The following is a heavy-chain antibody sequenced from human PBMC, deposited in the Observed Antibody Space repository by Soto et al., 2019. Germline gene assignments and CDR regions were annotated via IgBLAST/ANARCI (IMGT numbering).Heavy chain of an antibody. CDR3: ARRGYSGYGLIFDY. CDR2: IYYSGST. J-gene: IGHJ4*02. CDR1: GGSISSYY. V-gene: IGHV4-59*08. D-gene: IGHD5-12*01. Sequence: PSETLSLTCTVSGGSISSYYWSWIRQPPGKGLEWIGYIYYSGSTNYNPSLKSRVTISVDTSKNQFSLKLSSVTAADTAVYYCARRGYSGYGLIFDYWGQGTLVTVSS.